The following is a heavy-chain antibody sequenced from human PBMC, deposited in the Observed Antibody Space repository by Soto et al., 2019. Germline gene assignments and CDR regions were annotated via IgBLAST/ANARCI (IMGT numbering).Heavy chain of an antibody. CDR2: ISSSGSTI. J-gene: IGHJ6*02. V-gene: IGHV3-11*01. D-gene: IGHD1-7*01. CDR3: AKLSGVHYYYYGMDV. Sequence: GGSLRLSCAASGFTFSDYYMSWIRQAPGKGLEWVSYISSSGSTIYYADSVKGRFTISRDNAKNSLYLQMNSLRAEDTAVYYCAKLSGVHYYYYGMDVWGQGTTVTVSS. CDR1: GFTFSDYY.